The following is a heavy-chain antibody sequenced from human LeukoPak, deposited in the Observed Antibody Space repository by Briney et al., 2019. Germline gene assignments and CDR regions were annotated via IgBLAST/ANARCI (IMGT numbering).Heavy chain of an antibody. V-gene: IGHV4-34*01. D-gene: IGHD6-19*01. CDR3: ARGPNLGWPDAEYFQH. CDR2: INHSGST. CDR1: GGSFSGYY. Sequence: SETLSLTCAVYGGSFSGYYWSWIRQPPGKGLEWIGEINHSGSTNYNPSLTSRVTISLDTSKNQFSLTLSSVTAADTAVYYCARGPNLGWPDAEYFQHWGQGTLVTVSS. J-gene: IGHJ1*01.